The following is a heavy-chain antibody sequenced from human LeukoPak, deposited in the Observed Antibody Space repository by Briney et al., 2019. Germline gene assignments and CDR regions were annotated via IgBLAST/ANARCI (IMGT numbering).Heavy chain of an antibody. V-gene: IGHV3-53*04. J-gene: IGHJ4*02. CDR3: ARVDTVMAYYFDL. CDR1: GFTVSTNC. D-gene: IGHD5-18*01. Sequence: GGSLRLSCAASGFTVSTNCMTWVRQAPGKGLEWVSTIYSGGTTYYADSVMGRFTIARHNSRNTLYLQMNSLRAEDTAVYYCARVDTVMAYYFDLWGQGTLVTVSS. CDR2: IYSGGTT.